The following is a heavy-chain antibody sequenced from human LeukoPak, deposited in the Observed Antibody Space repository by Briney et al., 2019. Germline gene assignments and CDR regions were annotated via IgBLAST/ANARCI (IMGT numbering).Heavy chain of an antibody. V-gene: IGHV1-69*04. CDR2: IIPILGIA. CDR3: ARARGYSYGRDYYGMDV. Sequence: ASVKVSCKASGYTFTSYYMHWVRQAPGQGLEWMGRIIPILGIANYAQKFQGRVTITADKSTSTAYMELSSLRSEDTAVYYCARARGYSYGRDYYGMDVWGQGTTVTVSS. CDR1: GYTFTSYY. D-gene: IGHD5-18*01. J-gene: IGHJ6*02.